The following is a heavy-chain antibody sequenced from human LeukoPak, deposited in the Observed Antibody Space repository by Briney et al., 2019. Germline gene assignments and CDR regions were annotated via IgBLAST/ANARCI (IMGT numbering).Heavy chain of an antibody. CDR3: ARDMWGTCDY. D-gene: IGHD1-14*01. J-gene: IGHJ4*02. CDR1: GFTFSDYW. Sequence: PGGSLRLSCAAPGFTFSDYWMHWVRQAPGKGPAGVSRINPDGTSTNYADSVKGRFTISRDNAKNTLYLQISSVRAEDTAVYYCARDMWGTCDYWGQGTLVTVSS. CDR2: INPDGTST. V-gene: IGHV3-74*01.